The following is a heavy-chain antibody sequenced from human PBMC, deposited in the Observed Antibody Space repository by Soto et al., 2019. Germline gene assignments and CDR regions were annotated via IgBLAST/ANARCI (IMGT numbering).Heavy chain of an antibody. Sequence: SVKDSCKASGGTFSSYAISWVRQAPGQGLEWMGGIIPIFGSANYAKNLQGRVTITADESLCPAYMELSSLRSEDTAVYYCAIELQATPSAEYFQHWGQGNLVTVSS. D-gene: IGHD2-15*01. V-gene: IGHV1-69*13. CDR2: IIPIFGSA. CDR1: GGTFSSYA. J-gene: IGHJ1*01. CDR3: AIELQATPSAEYFQH.